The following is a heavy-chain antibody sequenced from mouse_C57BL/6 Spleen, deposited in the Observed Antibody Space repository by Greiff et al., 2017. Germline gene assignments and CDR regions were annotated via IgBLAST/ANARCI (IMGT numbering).Heavy chain of an antibody. D-gene: IGHD1-1*01. Sequence: EESGPGLVKPSQSLSLTCSVTGYSITSGYYWNWIRQFPGNKLEWMGYISYDGSNNYNPSLKNRISITRDTSKNQFFLKLNSVTTEDTATYYCARRGYYGSSYYWYFDVWGTGTTVTVSS. V-gene: IGHV3-6*01. CDR3: ARRGYYGSSYYWYFDV. CDR2: ISYDGSN. J-gene: IGHJ1*03. CDR1: GYSITSGYY.